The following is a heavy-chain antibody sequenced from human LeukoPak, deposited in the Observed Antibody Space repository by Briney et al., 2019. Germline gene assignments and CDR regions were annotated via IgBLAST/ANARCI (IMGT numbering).Heavy chain of an antibody. Sequence: AASVKVSCKASGHTFSNYGTSWVRQAPGQGLEWMGWISGYNDNTKYAQKFQGRVIMTTDTSTSTAYMEVESLRSDDTAVYYCATGEGSSWQFDYWGQGTLVTVSS. CDR3: ATGEGSSWQFDY. CDR2: ISGYNDNT. CDR1: GHTFSNYG. J-gene: IGHJ4*02. D-gene: IGHD6-13*01. V-gene: IGHV1-18*01.